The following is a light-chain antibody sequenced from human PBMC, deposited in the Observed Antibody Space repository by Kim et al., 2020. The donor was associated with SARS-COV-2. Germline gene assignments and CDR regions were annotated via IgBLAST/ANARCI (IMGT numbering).Light chain of an antibody. V-gene: IGKV4-1*01. Sequence: DIVMTQSPDSLAVSLGERATINCKSSQSVLYSSNNKNCLAWYQQKPGQPPKLLVYWTSTRESGVHDRFSGGGSGTDFTLTISSLQAEDVAVYYCQQYYTTPYTFGQGTKLEI. CDR2: WTS. CDR1: QSVLYSSNNKNC. CDR3: QQYYTTPYT. J-gene: IGKJ2*01.